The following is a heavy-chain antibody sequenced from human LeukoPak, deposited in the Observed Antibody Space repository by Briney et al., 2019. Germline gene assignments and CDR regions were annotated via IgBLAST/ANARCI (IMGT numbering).Heavy chain of an antibody. CDR3: ARQSGYSYGSYY. CDR2: IIPIFGTA. D-gene: IGHD5-18*01. Sequence: ASVKVSCKASGYTFTSYAISWVRQAPGQGLEWMGGIIPIFGTANYAQKFQGRVTITADESTSTAYMELSSLRSEDTAVYYCARQSGYSYGSYYWGQGTLVTVSS. CDR1: GYTFTSYA. V-gene: IGHV1-69*13. J-gene: IGHJ4*02.